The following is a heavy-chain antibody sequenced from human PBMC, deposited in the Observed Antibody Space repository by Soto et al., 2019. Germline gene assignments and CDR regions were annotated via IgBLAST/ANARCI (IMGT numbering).Heavy chain of an antibody. V-gene: IGHV4-4*02. J-gene: IGHJ6*02. Sequence: QVQLQESGPGLVKPSGTLSLTCAVSGGSISSSNWWSWVRQPPGKGLEWIGEIYHSGSTNYNPSLKRRVTISVDKSKNQFSLKLSSVTAADTAVYYCARDRVPFYDFWSGYYYGMDVWGQGTTVTVSS. CDR2: IYHSGST. D-gene: IGHD3-3*01. CDR3: ARDRVPFYDFWSGYYYGMDV. CDR1: GGSISSSNW.